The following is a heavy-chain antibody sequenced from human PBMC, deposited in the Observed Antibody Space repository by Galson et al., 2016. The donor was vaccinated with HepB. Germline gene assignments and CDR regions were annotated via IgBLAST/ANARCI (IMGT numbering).Heavy chain of an antibody. CDR2: TFYRSIWQN. Sequence: CAISGDSVSNNNAGWYWIRQSPSRGLECLGRTFYRSIWQNDYAESVKSRITINPDTSKNEFSLHLSSMTPEDTAVYYCARSYLLGRGFGWWGPGTPVTVSS. J-gene: IGHJ4*02. CDR1: GDSVSNNNAG. D-gene: IGHD3-10*01. V-gene: IGHV6-1*01. CDR3: ARSYLLGRGFGW.